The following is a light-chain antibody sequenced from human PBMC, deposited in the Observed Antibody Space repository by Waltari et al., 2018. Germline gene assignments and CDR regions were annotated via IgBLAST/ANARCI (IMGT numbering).Light chain of an antibody. Sequence: QSALTQPASVSGSPGQSITISCTGTSSEVGGYNYVSWYQQHPGKAPKFMIYDVSKRPSGVSDRFSGSKSGNTASLTISGLQAEDEADYYCCSYATRDSYVFGTGTKVTVL. CDR1: SSEVGGYNY. J-gene: IGLJ1*01. CDR2: DVS. CDR3: CSYATRDSYV. V-gene: IGLV2-14*03.